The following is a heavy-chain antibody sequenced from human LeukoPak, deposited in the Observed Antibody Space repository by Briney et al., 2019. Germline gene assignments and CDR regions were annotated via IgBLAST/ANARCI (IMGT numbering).Heavy chain of an antibody. J-gene: IGHJ4*02. D-gene: IGHD3-22*01. CDR3: ARHPNPYYYDSSGLFDY. CDR1: GGSISSNYYY. CDR2: IYYSGNI. V-gene: IGHV4-39*01. Sequence: SETLSLTCTVSGGSISSNYYYWGWIRQPPGKGLVWIGSIYYSGNIHYNPSLKSRVTISVDTSKNQFSLKLSSVTAADTAVYYCARHPNPYYYDSSGLFDYWGQGTLVTVSS.